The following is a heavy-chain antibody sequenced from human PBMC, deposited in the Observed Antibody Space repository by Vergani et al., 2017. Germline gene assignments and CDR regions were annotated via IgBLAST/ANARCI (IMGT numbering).Heavy chain of an antibody. CDR3: ARKGVFSGYPYYFDY. J-gene: IGHJ4*02. CDR2: IKQDGSEK. D-gene: IGHD3-9*01. CDR1: GFTFSSYW. V-gene: IGHV3-7*01. Sequence: EVQLVESGGGLVQPGGSLRLSCAASGFTFSSYWMSWVRQAPGKGLEWVANIKQDGSEKYYVDSVKGRFTISRDNAKNSLYLQMNSLRAEDTAVYYCARKGVFSGYPYYFDYWGQGTLVTVSS.